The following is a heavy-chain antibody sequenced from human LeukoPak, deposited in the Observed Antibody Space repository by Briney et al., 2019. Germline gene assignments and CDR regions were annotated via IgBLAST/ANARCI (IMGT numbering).Heavy chain of an antibody. D-gene: IGHD3-22*01. J-gene: IGHJ6*03. Sequence: SETLSLTSTVSGGSISSSYWSWIRQSPGKGLEWIGYIYYSGSANYKPSLKSRVTISVDTSKNHFSLKLSSVTAADTAVYYCAREGYDSGGYYSPVYYYYYMDVWGKGTTVTVSS. CDR3: AREGYDSGGYYSPVYYYYYMDV. CDR1: GGSISSSY. V-gene: IGHV4-59*01. CDR2: IYYSGSA.